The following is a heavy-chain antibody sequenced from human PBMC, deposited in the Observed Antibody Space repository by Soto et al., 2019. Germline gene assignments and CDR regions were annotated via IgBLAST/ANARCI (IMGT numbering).Heavy chain of an antibody. CDR3: ARAVVGNYIGFFDY. V-gene: IGHV4-30-4*01. CDR2: IYYSGST. J-gene: IGHJ4*02. D-gene: IGHD2-2*01. Sequence: SETLSLTCTVSGGSISSGDYYWSWIRQPPGKGLEWIGYIYYSGSTYYNPSLKSRVTISVDTSKNQFSLKLSSVTAADTAVYYCARAVVGNYIGFFDYCGQRTLVTVSS. CDR1: GGSISSGDYY.